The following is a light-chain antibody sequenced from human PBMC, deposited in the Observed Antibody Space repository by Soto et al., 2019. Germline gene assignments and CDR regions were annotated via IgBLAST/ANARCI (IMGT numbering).Light chain of an antibody. CDR3: LLSSGDAWV. Sequence: QAVVTQEPSLTVSPRGTVTLTCGSSTGAVTSGHYPYWFQQKPGQAPRTLIYHTSNQHAWTPARFSGSLLGGKAALTLSGALPEDDADYYCLLSSGDAWVFGGGTKLTVL. J-gene: IGLJ3*02. CDR1: TGAVTSGHY. CDR2: HTS. V-gene: IGLV7-46*01.